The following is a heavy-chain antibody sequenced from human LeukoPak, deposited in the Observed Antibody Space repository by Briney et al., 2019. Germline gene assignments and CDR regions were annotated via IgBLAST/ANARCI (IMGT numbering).Heavy chain of an antibody. CDR2: IRAYNGKT. Sequence: TSVKVSCTASGYTFTSYGICWVRNAPGQGLEWMGWIRAYNGKTNYAQKLQDRVTMTTDTSTSTAYMELRSLRSEDTAVYYCARGVGSGTVNVVYYYYYMDVWGKGTTVSVSS. V-gene: IGHV1-18*01. J-gene: IGHJ6*03. CDR3: ARGVGSGTVNVVYYYYYMDV. D-gene: IGHD1-26*01. CDR1: GYTFTSYG.